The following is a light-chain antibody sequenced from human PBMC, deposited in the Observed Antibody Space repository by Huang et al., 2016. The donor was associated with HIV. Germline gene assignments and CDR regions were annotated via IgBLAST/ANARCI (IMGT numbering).Light chain of an antibody. CDR3: QQRSNWPPEGT. J-gene: IGKJ1*01. CDR1: QSISSY. CDR2: DAS. V-gene: IGKV3-11*01. Sequence: EIVLTQSPATLSLSPGERSTLSCRASQSISSYLAWYQQKPGQATGLLIQDASNRATGVPARFSGSGSGTDFTLTISSLEPEDFAVYYCQQRSNWPPEGTFGQGTKVEIK.